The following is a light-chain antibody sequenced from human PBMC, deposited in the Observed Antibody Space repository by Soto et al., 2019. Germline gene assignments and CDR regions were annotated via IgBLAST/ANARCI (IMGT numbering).Light chain of an antibody. J-gene: IGLJ2*01. CDR2: EVN. CDR1: SSDIGSYNY. V-gene: IGLV2-14*01. CDR3: SSYTSSITLL. Sequence: QSALTQPASVSGSPGQSITISCTGTSSDIGSYNYVSWYQQHPGKAPKLMIFEVNNRPSGVSSRFSGSKSGNTASLTISGLQAEDEAHYYCSSYTSSITLLFGGGTKLTVL.